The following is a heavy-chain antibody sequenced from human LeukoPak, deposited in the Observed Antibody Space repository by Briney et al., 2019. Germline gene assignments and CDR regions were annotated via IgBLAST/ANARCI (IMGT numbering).Heavy chain of an antibody. V-gene: IGHV4-59*10. Sequence: MPSETLSLTCAVYGGSFSGYYWSWIRQPAGKGLEWIGRIYTSGSTNYNPSLKSRVTMSVDTSKNQFSLKLSSVTAADTAVYYCARGPAVSYFDYWGQGTLVTVSS. CDR1: GGSFSGYY. CDR2: IYTSGST. CDR3: ARGPAVSYFDY. J-gene: IGHJ4*02. D-gene: IGHD4-17*01.